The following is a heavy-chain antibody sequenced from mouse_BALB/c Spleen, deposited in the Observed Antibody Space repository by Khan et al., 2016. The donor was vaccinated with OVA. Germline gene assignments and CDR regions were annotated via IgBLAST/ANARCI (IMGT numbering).Heavy chain of an antibody. V-gene: IGHV1-7*01. CDR3: ARRGLRWDFDY. J-gene: IGHJ2*01. D-gene: IGHD1-1*01. CDR2: FNPSTGYN. Sequence: QVQLQQSGAELAKPGASVTMSCKASGYTFINYWILWVKQRPGQGLEWIGYFNPSTGYNEYNQNFKDQATLTADTSSSPAYMKLRSLTSEDAAVYYCARRGLRWDFDYWGQGTTLTVSS. CDR1: GYTFINYW.